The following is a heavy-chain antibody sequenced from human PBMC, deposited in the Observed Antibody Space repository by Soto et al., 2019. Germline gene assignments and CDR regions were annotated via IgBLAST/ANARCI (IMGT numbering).Heavy chain of an antibody. D-gene: IGHD6-19*01. V-gene: IGHV4-4*02. J-gene: IGHJ4*01. CDR3: AKAHVMVVAGSTFDY. CDR1: GDSINNTYW. CDR2: IYHTGGR. Sequence: SETLSLTCFVSGDSINNTYWWSWVRQAPEKGLEWIGEIYHTGGRSYMPSLRGRITLSVDTSKNQFSLKLTSVTAADTAVYYCAKAHVMVVAGSTFDYWGHGTLVT.